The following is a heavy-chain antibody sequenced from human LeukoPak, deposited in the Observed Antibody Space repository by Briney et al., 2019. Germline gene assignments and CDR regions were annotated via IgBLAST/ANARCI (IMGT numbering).Heavy chain of an antibody. CDR2: ISYDGSNK. D-gene: IGHD6-13*01. V-gene: IGHV3-30*03. Sequence: GSLRLSCAASGFTFSSYGMHWVRQAPGKGLEWVAGISYDGSNKYYADSVKGRFTISRDNSKNTLYLQMNSLRAEDTAVYYCASALKRGSAGTLIDFWGQGTLVTVSS. CDR3: ASALKRGSAGTLIDF. J-gene: IGHJ4*02. CDR1: GFTFSSYG.